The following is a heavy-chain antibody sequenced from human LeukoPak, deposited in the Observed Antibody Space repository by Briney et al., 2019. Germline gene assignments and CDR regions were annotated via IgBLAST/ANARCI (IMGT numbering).Heavy chain of an antibody. CDR2: IYHSGST. CDR3: ARAIEVGAMTPFDY. CDR1: GYSISSGYY. Sequence: TSETLSLTCTVSGYSISSGYYWGWIRQPSGKGLEWIGSIYHSGSTYYNPSLKSRVTISVDTSKNQFSLKLSSVTAADTAVYYCARAIEVGAMTPFDYWGQGTLVTVSS. V-gene: IGHV4-38-2*02. D-gene: IGHD1-26*01. J-gene: IGHJ4*02.